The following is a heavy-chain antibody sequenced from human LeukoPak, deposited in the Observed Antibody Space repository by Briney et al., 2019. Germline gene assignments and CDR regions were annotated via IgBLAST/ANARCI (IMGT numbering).Heavy chain of an antibody. CDR2: ISGSGGST. J-gene: IGHJ4*02. CDR3: AKSGPYCDSTSCDYFDY. CDR1: RFTFSNFA. D-gene: IGHD3-22*01. Sequence: SGGSLRLSCAASRFTFSNFAMSWVRQAPGKGLERVAAISGSGGSTNYADSVKGRFTISRDNSRDALFLQMNSLRAEDTAVYYCAKSGPYCDSTSCDYFDYWGQGTLVLVSS. V-gene: IGHV3-23*01.